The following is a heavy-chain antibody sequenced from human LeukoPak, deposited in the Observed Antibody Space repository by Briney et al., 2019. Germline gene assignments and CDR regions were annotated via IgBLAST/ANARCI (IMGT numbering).Heavy chain of an antibody. V-gene: IGHV3-53*01. Sequence: GGSLRLSCAASGVTVSSNYMSWVRQAPGKGLEWVSVIYSGGSTYYADSVKGRFTISRDNSKNTLYLQMNSLRAEDTAVYYCARGGDYGGNPPGRDYYYYYYMDVWGKGTTVTVSS. CDR2: IYSGGST. D-gene: IGHD4-23*01. J-gene: IGHJ6*03. CDR3: ARGGDYGGNPPGRDYYYYYYMDV. CDR1: GVTVSSNY.